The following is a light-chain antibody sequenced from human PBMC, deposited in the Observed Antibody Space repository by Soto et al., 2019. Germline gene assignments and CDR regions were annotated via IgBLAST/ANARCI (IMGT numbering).Light chain of an antibody. CDR3: CSYAGSSTWV. Sequence: QSALTQPASVSGSPGQSITISCTGTSSDVGSYNLVSWYQQHPGKAPKLMIYEVSKRPSGVSNRFSGSKSGNTASLTISGLQAEYEADYYCCSYAGSSTWVFGGWTKLTVL. CDR2: EVS. V-gene: IGLV2-23*02. J-gene: IGLJ3*02. CDR1: SSDVGSYNL.